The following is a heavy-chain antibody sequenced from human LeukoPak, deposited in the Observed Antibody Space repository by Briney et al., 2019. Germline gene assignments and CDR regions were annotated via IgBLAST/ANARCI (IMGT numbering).Heavy chain of an antibody. V-gene: IGHV3-30-3*01. CDR3: ARDRSRYYFDY. CDR2: ISYDGSNK. D-gene: IGHD3-16*02. CDR1: GFTFSSYA. Sequence: PGRSLRLSCAASGFTFSSYAMHWVRQAPGKGLEWVAVISYDGSNKYYADSVKGRFTISRDNSKNTLYLQVNSLRAEDTAVYYCARDRSRYYFDYWGQGTLVTVSS. J-gene: IGHJ4*02.